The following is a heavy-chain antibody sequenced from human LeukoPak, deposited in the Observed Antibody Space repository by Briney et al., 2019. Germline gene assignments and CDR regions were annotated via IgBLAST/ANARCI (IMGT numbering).Heavy chain of an antibody. CDR1: GGSISSSGFY. CDR3: ARGCYYYDSSGQRDWFDP. J-gene: IGHJ5*02. CDR2: IYYSGST. V-gene: IGHV4-61*08. Sequence: SQTLSLTCTVSGGSISSSGFYWSWIRQPPGKGLEWIGYIYYSGSTNYNPSLKSRVTISVDTSKKQFSLKLTSLTAADTAVYYCARGCYYYDSSGQRDWFDPWGQGTLVTGSS. D-gene: IGHD3-22*01.